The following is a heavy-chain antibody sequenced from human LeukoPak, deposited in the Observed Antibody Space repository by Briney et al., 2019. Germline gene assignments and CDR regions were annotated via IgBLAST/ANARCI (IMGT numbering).Heavy chain of an antibody. CDR2: IYNSEST. J-gene: IGHJ6*03. CDR1: GGPISSRSHF. CDR3: ARHKECSSASCYTHYYYMDV. V-gene: IGHV4-39*01. D-gene: IGHD2-2*02. Sequence: SETLPLTCTVSGGPISSRSHFWGWIRQPPGKGLEWIGSIYNSESTYYNPSLKSRVTISVDTSKNQLSLKLTSVTAADTAVYYCARHKECSSASCYTHYYYMDVWGKGTTVTVSS.